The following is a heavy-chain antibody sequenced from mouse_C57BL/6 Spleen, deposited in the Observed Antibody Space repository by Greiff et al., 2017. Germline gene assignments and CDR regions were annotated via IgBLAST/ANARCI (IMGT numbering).Heavy chain of an antibody. J-gene: IGHJ2*01. CDR2: IYPRSGNT. CDR1: GYTFTSYG. CDR3: ARSSIITTVVNFDY. V-gene: IGHV1-81*01. Sequence: VQLQQSGAELVRPGASVKLSCKASGYTFTSYGISWVKQRTGQGLEWIGEIYPRSGNTYYNEKFKGKATLTADKTSSTAYMELRSLTSEDSAVYFCARSSIITTVVNFDYWGQGTTLTVSS. D-gene: IGHD1-1*01.